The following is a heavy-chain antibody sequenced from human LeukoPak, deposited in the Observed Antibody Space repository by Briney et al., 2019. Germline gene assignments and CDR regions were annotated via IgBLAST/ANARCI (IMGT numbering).Heavy chain of an antibody. CDR1: GYTFTSYA. CDR3: ARSYYAPNWLDP. V-gene: IGHV1-3*01. J-gene: IGHJ5*02. Sequence: EASVKVTCKASGYTFTSYAMHWVRQAPGQRLEWMGWINAGNGNTKYSQKFQGRVTITRDTSASTAYMELSSLRSEDTAVYYCARSYYAPNWLDPWGQGTLVTVSS. D-gene: IGHD2/OR15-2a*01. CDR2: INAGNGNT.